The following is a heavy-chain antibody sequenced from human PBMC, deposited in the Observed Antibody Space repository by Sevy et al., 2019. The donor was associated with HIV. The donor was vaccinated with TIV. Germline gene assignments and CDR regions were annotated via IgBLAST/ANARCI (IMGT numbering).Heavy chain of an antibody. CDR2: ISNDGRNE. CDR1: GFSFRRYA. D-gene: IGHD3-10*01. CDR3: ARDGGGDYFDY. J-gene: IGHJ4*02. V-gene: IGHV3-30*04. Sequence: GESLKISCEASGFSFRRYAMHWVRQAPGKGLEWLTVISNDGRNEYYVDSVKGRFTTSRDNSKNTLYLQMNSLRPEDTAIYYCARDGGGDYFDYWGQGTLVTVSS.